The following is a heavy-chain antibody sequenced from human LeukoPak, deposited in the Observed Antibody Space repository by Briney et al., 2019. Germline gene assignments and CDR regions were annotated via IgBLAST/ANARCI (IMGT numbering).Heavy chain of an antibody. V-gene: IGHV4-34*01. CDR2: INHSGST. Sequence: SETLSLTCAVYGGSFSGYYWSWIRQPPGKGLEWIGEINHSGSTNYNPSLKSRVTISVDTSKNQFSLKLSSVTAADAAVYYCARAGYGDYGGWFDPWGQGTLVTVSS. J-gene: IGHJ5*02. CDR3: ARAGYGDYGGWFDP. CDR1: GGSFSGYY. D-gene: IGHD4-17*01.